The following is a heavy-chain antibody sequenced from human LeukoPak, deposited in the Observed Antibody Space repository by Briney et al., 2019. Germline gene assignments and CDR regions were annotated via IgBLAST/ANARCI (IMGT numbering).Heavy chain of an antibody. V-gene: IGHV3-21*01. D-gene: IGHD1-26*01. Sequence: GGSLRLSCTTSGFNFSLYSMYWVRQAPGAGLEWVSAISSGNTYIYYADSLKGRFTISRDNAKKSLYLQMSSLRVEDSAVYYCAGERVGWELGPWGQGTLVTVSS. CDR3: AGERVGWELGP. CDR2: ISSGNTYI. J-gene: IGHJ5*02. CDR1: GFNFSLYS.